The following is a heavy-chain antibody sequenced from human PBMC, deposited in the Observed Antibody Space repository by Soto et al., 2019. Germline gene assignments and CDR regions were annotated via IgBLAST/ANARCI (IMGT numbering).Heavy chain of an antibody. CDR1: GGSISSGGYY. CDR2: IYYSGST. J-gene: IGHJ4*02. Sequence: QVQLQESGPGLVKPSQTLSLTCTVSGGSISSGGYYWSWIRQHPGKGLEWIGYIYYSGSTYYNPSLKSRVTISVATSKNQFSLKLSSVTAADTAVYYCARGRLWFGEPGGAPDYWGQGTLVTVSS. D-gene: IGHD3-10*01. CDR3: ARGRLWFGEPGGAPDY. V-gene: IGHV4-31*03.